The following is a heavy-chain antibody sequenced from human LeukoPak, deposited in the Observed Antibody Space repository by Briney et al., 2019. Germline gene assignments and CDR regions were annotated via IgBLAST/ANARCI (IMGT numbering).Heavy chain of an antibody. CDR1: GFTFSSYA. Sequence: GGPLRLSCAASGFTFSSYAMHWVRQAPGKGLEYVSAISSNGGSTYYANSVKGRFTISRDNSKNTLYLQMGSLRAEDMAVYYCARSHTVTTYHFDYWGQGTLVTVSS. CDR2: ISSNGGST. V-gene: IGHV3-64*01. D-gene: IGHD4-17*01. J-gene: IGHJ4*02. CDR3: ARSHTVTTYHFDY.